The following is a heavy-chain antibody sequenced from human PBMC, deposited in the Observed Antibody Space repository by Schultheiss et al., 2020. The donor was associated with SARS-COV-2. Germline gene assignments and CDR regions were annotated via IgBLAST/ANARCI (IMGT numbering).Heavy chain of an antibody. CDR1: GFTFNTYS. Sequence: GESLKISCAASGFTFNTYSINWVRQAPGKGLEWISYISASSNTIYYADSVKGRFTISRDNAENSVSLQMSRLRVEDTAVYYCAKGGYYDILTGYYPNYFDYWGQGTLVTVSS. V-gene: IGHV3-48*04. J-gene: IGHJ4*02. CDR3: AKGGYYDILTGYYPNYFDY. D-gene: IGHD3-9*01. CDR2: ISASSNTI.